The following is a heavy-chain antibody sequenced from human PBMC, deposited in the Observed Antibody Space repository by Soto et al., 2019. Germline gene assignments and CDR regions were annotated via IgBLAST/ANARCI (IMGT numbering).Heavy chain of an antibody. V-gene: IGHV3-30-3*01. CDR1: AFTFSSYA. CDR3: ARERVPGPTRPYSSWYDLPGG. D-gene: IGHD6-13*01. Sequence: QVQLVESGGGVVQPGRSLRLSCAASAFTFSSYAMHWVRQAPGKGLEWVALISYDGSNKYYADSVKGRFTISRDNSKNTLFRRMNGRRGEDAAVYYCARERVPGPTRPYSSWYDLPGGWGQGTLVTVSS. J-gene: IGHJ4*02. CDR2: ISYDGSNK.